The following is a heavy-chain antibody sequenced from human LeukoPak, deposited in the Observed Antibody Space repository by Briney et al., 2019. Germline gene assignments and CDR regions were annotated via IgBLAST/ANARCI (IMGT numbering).Heavy chain of an antibody. D-gene: IGHD6-13*01. CDR2: IYYSGST. CDR3: ARAVVASGTGWFDP. Sequence: SETLSLTCTVSGGSISSYYWSWIRQPPGKGLEWIGYIYYSGSTNYNPSLKSRVTISVDTSKNQFSLKLSSVTAADTAVYYCARAVVASGTGWFDPWGQGIPVTVSS. CDR1: GGSISSYY. J-gene: IGHJ5*02. V-gene: IGHV4-59*12.